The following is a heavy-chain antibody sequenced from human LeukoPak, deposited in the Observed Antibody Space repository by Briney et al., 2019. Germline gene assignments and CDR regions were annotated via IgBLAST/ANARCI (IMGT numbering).Heavy chain of an antibody. J-gene: IGHJ4*02. Sequence: GGTLRLSCVASGFTFTTYGMNWVRQAPGKGLEWVSGITGSGDRTYYADSVKGRFTIYRDNSKNTLYLQMNSLRAEDTAVYYCAKDLFTYCSGGSCHYFDYWGQGTLVTVSS. CDR1: GFTFTTYG. D-gene: IGHD2-15*01. CDR2: ITGSGDRT. V-gene: IGHV3-23*01. CDR3: AKDLFTYCSGGSCHYFDY.